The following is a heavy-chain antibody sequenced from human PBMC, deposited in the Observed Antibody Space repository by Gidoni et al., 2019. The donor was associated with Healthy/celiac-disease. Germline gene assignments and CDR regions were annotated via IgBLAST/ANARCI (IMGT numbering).Heavy chain of an antibody. CDR2: MNTNSGNT. V-gene: IGHV1-8*01. D-gene: IGHD5-12*01. CDR1: GSPFTSYD. Sequence: QVQLVQSGAEVTKPGASVKVSCKASGSPFTSYDHNWVRQATGQGLEWMGWMNTNSGNTGYAQKFQGRVTMTRNTSISTAYMELSSLRSEDTAVYYCARGGTKVDYYFDYWGQGTLVTVSS. J-gene: IGHJ4*02. CDR3: ARGGTKVDYYFDY.